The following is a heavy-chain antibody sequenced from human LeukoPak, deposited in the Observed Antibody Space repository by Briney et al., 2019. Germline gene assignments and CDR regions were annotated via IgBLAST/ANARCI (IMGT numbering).Heavy chain of an antibody. J-gene: IGHJ6*02. Sequence: RASETLSLTCAVYGGSFSGYYWSWIRQPSGKGLEWIGEINHSGSTNYNPSLKSRVTISVDTSKNQFSLKLSSVTAADTAVYYCARGPDVYSSSWYGGGMDVWGQGTTVTVSS. CDR1: GGSFSGYY. V-gene: IGHV4-34*01. CDR2: INHSGST. D-gene: IGHD6-13*01. CDR3: ARGPDVYSSSWYGGGMDV.